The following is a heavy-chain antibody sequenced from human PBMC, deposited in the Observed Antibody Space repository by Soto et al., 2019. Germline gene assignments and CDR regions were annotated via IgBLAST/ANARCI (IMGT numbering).Heavy chain of an antibody. CDR2: IYSGGST. D-gene: IGHD3-3*01. CDR1: GFTVSSNY. V-gene: IGHV3-53*01. J-gene: IGHJ6*02. Sequence: EVQLVESGGGLIQPGGSLRLSCAASGFTVSSNYMSWVRQAPGKGLEWVSVIYSGGSTYYADSVKGRFTISRDNSKNTLYLQMNSLRAEDTAVYYCARPSALRFLLDGMDVWGQGTTVTVSS. CDR3: ARPSALRFLLDGMDV.